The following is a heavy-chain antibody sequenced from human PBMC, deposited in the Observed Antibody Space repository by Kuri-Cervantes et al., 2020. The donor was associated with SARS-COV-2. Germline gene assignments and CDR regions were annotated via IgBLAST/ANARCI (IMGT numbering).Heavy chain of an antibody. V-gene: IGHV4-59*01. CDR3: ARGGTYYYDRSGFDWFDP. J-gene: IGHJ5*02. D-gene: IGHD3-22*01. CDR1: GYTFTGYY. CDR2: IYHSGST. Sequence: SCKASGYTFTGYYMHWIRQPPGKGLEWIGYIYHSGSTNYNPSLNSRVTISIDTSKNQFALRLSTVTAADTAVYYCARGGTYYYDRSGFDWFDPWGQGTLVTVSS.